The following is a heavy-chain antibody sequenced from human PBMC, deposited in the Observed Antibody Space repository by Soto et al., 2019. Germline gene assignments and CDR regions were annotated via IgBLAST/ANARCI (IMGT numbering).Heavy chain of an antibody. CDR3: ARDWEPLVVPAANPHWFDP. CDR2: IIPIFGTA. CDR1: GGTFSSYA. D-gene: IGHD2-2*01. V-gene: IGHV1-69*01. Sequence: QVQLVQSGAEVKKPGSSVKVSCKASGGTFSSYAISWVRQAPGQGLEWMGGIIPIFGTANYAQKFQDRVTITADESTSTAYMELSSLRSEDTAVYYCARDWEPLVVPAANPHWFDPWGQGTLVTVSS. J-gene: IGHJ5*02.